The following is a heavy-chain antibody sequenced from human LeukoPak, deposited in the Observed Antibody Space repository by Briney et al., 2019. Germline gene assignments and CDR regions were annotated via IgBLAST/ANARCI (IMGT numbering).Heavy chain of an antibody. CDR2: INSDGSST. CDR3: ARAGFFGSVAVAGYYYYGMDV. D-gene: IGHD6-19*01. CDR1: GFTFSSYW. Sequence: QPGGSLRLSCAPSGFTFSSYWMHWVRQAPGKGLVWVSRINSDGSSTSYADSVKGRFTISRDNAKNTLYLQMNSLRAEDTAVYYCARAGFFGSVAVAGYYYYGMDVWGQGTTVTVSS. V-gene: IGHV3-74*01. J-gene: IGHJ6*02.